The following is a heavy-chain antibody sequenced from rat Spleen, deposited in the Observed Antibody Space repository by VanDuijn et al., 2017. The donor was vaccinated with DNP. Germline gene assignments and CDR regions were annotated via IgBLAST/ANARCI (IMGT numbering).Heavy chain of an antibody. J-gene: IGHJ1*01. D-gene: IGHD3-1*01. Sequence: EVQLVESGGGLVQPGRSLKLSCAASGFTFSKYGMAWVRQAPTKGLEWVASISTGGDYTHYRDSVKGRFTISRDDAKSGLYLQMNSLKSEDTATYYCARGSTSIYWYFDFWGPGTMVTVSS. CDR2: ISTGGDYT. CDR1: GFTFSKYG. CDR3: ARGSTSIYWYFDF. V-gene: IGHV5S13*01.